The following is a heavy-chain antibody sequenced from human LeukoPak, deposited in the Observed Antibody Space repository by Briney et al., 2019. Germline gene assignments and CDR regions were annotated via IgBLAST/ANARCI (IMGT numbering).Heavy chain of an antibody. J-gene: IGHJ4*02. Sequence: GGSLRLSCAASGFTVSSNYMSWVRQAPGKGLEWVSVIYSGGSTYYADSVKGRFTISRHNSKNTLYLQMNSLRAEDTAAYYCARGGRYYDSSGYYKSDYWGQGTLVTVSS. V-gene: IGHV3-53*04. CDR1: GFTVSSNY. CDR3: ARGGRYYDSSGYYKSDY. D-gene: IGHD3-22*01. CDR2: IYSGGST.